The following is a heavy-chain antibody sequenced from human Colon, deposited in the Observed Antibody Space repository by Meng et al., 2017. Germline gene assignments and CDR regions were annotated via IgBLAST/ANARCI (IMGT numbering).Heavy chain of an antibody. CDR2: INQDGSDK. Sequence: GESLKISCAASGFIFRDYLMTWVRQAPGRGLEWVANINQDGSDKNYVDSLKGRFTISRDNTKKSLYLEMNSLRAEDTAVYYCARTAGILESWGQGNLVT. J-gene: IGHJ5*01. V-gene: IGHV3-7*01. D-gene: IGHD3-10*01. CDR1: GFIFRDYL. CDR3: ARTAGILES.